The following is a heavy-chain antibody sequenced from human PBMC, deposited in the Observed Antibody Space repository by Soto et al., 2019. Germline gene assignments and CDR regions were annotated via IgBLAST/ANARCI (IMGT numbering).Heavy chain of an antibody. V-gene: IGHV3-33*01. CDR2: IWYDGSNK. J-gene: IGHJ4*02. CDR3: ARDRRYSRIGIDY. Sequence: QVQLVESGGGVVQPGRSLRLSCAASGFTFSSYGMHWVRQAPGKGLEWVAVIWYDGSNKYYADSVKGRFTISRDNSKNPLYLQMNSLRAEDTAVYYCARDRRYSRIGIDYWGQGTLVTVSS. D-gene: IGHD6-13*01. CDR1: GFTFSSYG.